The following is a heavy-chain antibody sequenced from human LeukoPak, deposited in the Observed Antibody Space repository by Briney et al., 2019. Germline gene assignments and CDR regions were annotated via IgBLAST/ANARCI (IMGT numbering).Heavy chain of an antibody. D-gene: IGHD6-19*01. CDR3: ARAEKAVTGTLDS. CDR1: GDSISNYY. J-gene: IGHJ4*02. Sequence: SETLSLTCIVSGDSISNYYWSWIRQSPGKELEWIGYMYNRGSTIYNPSLKSRVTISTDTSKNQFSLRLTSVTAADTAVYYCARAEKAVTGTLDSWGQGTLITLSS. V-gene: IGHV4-59*01. CDR2: MYNRGST.